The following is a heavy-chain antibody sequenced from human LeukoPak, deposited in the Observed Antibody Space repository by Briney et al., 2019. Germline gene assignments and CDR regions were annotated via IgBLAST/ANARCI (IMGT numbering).Heavy chain of an antibody. D-gene: IGHD3-3*01. CDR2: ISGSGGST. CDR1: GFTFSSYA. Sequence: PGGSLRLSCAASGFTFSSYAMSWVRQAPGKGLEWVSAISGSGGSTYYADSVKGRFTISRDNSKNTPYLQMNSLRAEDTAVYYCAKDPAGITIFGVVSHYFDYWGQGTLVTVSS. J-gene: IGHJ4*02. CDR3: AKDPAGITIFGVVSHYFDY. V-gene: IGHV3-23*01.